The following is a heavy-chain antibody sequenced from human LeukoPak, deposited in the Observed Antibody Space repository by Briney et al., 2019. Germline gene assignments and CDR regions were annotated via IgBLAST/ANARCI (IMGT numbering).Heavy chain of an antibody. CDR3: ARFYYGSGSYRSDYFDY. V-gene: IGHV1-69*04. Sequence: GASVKVSCKASGGTFSSYAISWVRQAPGQGLEWMGRIIPILGIANYAQKFQGRVTITADKSTSTAYMELSNLRSEDTAVYYCARFYYGSGSYRSDYFDYWGQGTLVTVSS. CDR2: IIPILGIA. CDR1: GGTFSSYA. D-gene: IGHD3-10*01. J-gene: IGHJ4*02.